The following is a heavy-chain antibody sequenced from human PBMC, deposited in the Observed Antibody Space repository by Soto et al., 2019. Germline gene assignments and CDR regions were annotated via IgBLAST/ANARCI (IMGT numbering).Heavy chain of an antibody. V-gene: IGHV1-18*04. CDR2: ISAYSGNT. D-gene: IGHD4-17*01. CDR3: ARDCGDYGDYEVWFDP. J-gene: IGHJ5*02. Sequence: ASVKVSCKASGYTFTSYGISWVRQAPGQGLEWMGWISAYSGNTNYAQKLQGRVTMTTDTSTSTAYMELRSLRSDDTAVYYCARDCGDYGDYEVWFDPWGQGTLVTVSS. CDR1: GYTFTSYG.